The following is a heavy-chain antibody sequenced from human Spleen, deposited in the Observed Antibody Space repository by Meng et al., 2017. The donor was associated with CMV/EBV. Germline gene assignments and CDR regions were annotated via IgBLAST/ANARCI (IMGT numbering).Heavy chain of an antibody. CDR1: GGSFSGYY. CDR2: INHSGST. Sequence: TLSLTCAVYGGSFSGYYWSWIRQPPGKGLEWIGEINHSGSTNYNPSLKSRVTISVDTSKNQFSLKLSSVTAADTAVYYCARRLAAIRYWGQGTLVTVSS. J-gene: IGHJ4*02. V-gene: IGHV4-34*01. CDR3: ARRLAAIRY. D-gene: IGHD6-13*01.